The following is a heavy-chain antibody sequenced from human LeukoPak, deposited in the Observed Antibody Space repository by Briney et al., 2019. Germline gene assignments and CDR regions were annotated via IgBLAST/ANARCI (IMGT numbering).Heavy chain of an antibody. J-gene: IGHJ4*02. CDR2: INWNGGST. V-gene: IGHV3-20*04. D-gene: IGHD3-22*01. CDR3: ARGYYYDSSAYPGDY. Sequence: GGSLRLSCAASGFTFDDHAMSWVRQAPGTGLEWVSNINWNGGSTGYADSVKGRFTISRDNVKNSLYLQMNSLRAEDTALYYCARGYYYDSSAYPGDYWGQGTLVTVSS. CDR1: GFTFDDHA.